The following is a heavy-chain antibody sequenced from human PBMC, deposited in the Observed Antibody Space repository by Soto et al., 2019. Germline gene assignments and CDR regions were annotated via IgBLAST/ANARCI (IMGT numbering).Heavy chain of an antibody. Sequence: LXCAVYGGSFSGYYWSWIRQPPGKGLEWIGEINHSGSTNYNPSLKSRVTISVDTSKNQFSLKLSAVTAADTAVYYCAREEALTTGTPGRGWFDHWGQGTLVTVSS. CDR1: GGSFSGYY. D-gene: IGHD1-1*01. V-gene: IGHV4-34*01. CDR2: INHSGST. CDR3: AREEALTTGTPGRGWFDH. J-gene: IGHJ5*02.